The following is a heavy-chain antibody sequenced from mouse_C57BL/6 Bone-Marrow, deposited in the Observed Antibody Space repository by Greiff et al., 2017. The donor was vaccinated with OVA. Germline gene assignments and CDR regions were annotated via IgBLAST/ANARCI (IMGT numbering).Heavy chain of an antibody. V-gene: IGHV10-3*01. J-gene: IGHJ3*01. Sequence: EVMLVESGGGLVQPKGSLKLSCAASGFTFNTYAMHWVRQAPGKGLEWVARIRSKSSHYATYYAESVKDRFTISRDDSQSMLYLQMNNLKTEDTAMYYCVRARFAYWGQGTLVTVSA. CDR2: IRSKSSHYAT. CDR1: GFTFNTYA. CDR3: VRARFAY.